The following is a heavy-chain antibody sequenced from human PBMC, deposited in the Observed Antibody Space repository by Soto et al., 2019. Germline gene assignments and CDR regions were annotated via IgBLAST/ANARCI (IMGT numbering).Heavy chain of an antibody. CDR3: ARQIREEYYYDSRGPDP. D-gene: IGHD3-22*01. Sequence: SETLSLTCTVSGGSISSSSYYWGWIRQPPGKGLEWIGSIYYSGSTYYNPSLKSRVTISVDTSKNQFSLKLSSVTAADTAVYYCARQIREEYYYDSRGPDPWGQGTLVTVSS. J-gene: IGHJ5*02. CDR2: IYYSGST. V-gene: IGHV4-39*01. CDR1: GGSISSSSYY.